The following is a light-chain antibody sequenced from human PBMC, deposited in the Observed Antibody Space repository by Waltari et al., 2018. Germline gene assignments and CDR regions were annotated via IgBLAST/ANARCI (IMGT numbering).Light chain of an antibody. Sequence: NVILTQPHSVSEFPGKTVTITCTASSGRIATHYVLWYQQRPGSGPTTVIYDDTQRPPGVPARFSGSIDSSSNSASLTISGLQPEDEADYYCQSYDDFDWIFGGGTKLTVL. J-gene: IGLJ3*02. CDR2: DDT. CDR1: SGRIATHY. CDR3: QSYDDFDWI. V-gene: IGLV6-57*02.